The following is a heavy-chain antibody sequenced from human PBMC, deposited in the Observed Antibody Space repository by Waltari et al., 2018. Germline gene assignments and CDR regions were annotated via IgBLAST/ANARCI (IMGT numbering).Heavy chain of an antibody. CDR1: GYSISSGYY. Sequence: QVQLQESGPGLVKPSETLSLTCAVSGYSISSGYYWGWIRQPPGKGLEWIGSIYHSGSTYYNPSLKSRVTISVDTSKNQFSLKLSSVTAADTAVYYCARKGIAVAGTFFDYWGQGTLVTVSS. J-gene: IGHJ4*02. V-gene: IGHV4-38-2*01. CDR3: ARKGIAVAGTFFDY. D-gene: IGHD6-19*01. CDR2: IYHSGST.